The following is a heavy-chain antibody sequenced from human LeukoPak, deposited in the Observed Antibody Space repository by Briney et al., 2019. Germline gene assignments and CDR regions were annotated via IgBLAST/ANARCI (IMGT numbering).Heavy chain of an antibody. CDR2: IYHSGST. CDR3: ARGSSYYDTTGYSDY. V-gene: IGHV4-4*02. CDR1: GGSISSSNW. Sequence: SGTLSLTCAVSGGSISSSNWWSWVRQPPGKGLEWIGEIYHSGSTNYNPSLKSRVTISVDKSKNQFSLKMTPVTAADTAVYYCARGSSYYDTTGYSDYWGLGTQVTVSS. J-gene: IGHJ4*02. D-gene: IGHD3-22*01.